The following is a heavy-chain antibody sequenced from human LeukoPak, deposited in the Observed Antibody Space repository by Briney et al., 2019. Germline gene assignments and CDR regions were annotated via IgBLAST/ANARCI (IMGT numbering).Heavy chain of an antibody. CDR1: GGSISSSNW. V-gene: IGHV4-4*02. J-gene: IGHJ4*02. CDR3: ARTGSGYYTRSFDY. CDR2: IYHSGST. Sequence: PSETLSLTCAVSGGSISSSNWWSWVRQPPGKGLEWIGEIYHSGSTNYNPSLKSRVTISVDTSKNQFSLKLSSVTAADTAVYYCARTGSGYYTRSFDYWGQGTLVTVSS. D-gene: IGHD3-3*01.